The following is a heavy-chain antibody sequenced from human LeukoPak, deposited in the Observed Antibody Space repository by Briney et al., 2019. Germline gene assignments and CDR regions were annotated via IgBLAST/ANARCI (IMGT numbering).Heavy chain of an antibody. J-gene: IGHJ4*02. CDR1: GGTFSSYA. CDR2: IIPIFGTA. CDR3: AKGLLRGTAAAIDY. Sequence: SVKVSCKASGGTFSSYAISWVRQAPGQGLEWMGGIIPIFGTANYAQKFQGRVTITADESTSTAYMELSSLRTEDTAVYYCAKGLLRGTAAAIDYWGQGTLVTVSS. V-gene: IGHV1-69*13. D-gene: IGHD2-2*01.